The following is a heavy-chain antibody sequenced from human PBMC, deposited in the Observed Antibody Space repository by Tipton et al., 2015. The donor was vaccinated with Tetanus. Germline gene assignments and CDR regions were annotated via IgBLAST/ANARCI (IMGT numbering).Heavy chain of an antibody. CDR3: ARHLSYYGSGTHYAYYEMDV. J-gene: IGHJ6*02. V-gene: IGHV4-59*08. CDR1: GVSISSYY. CDR2: IYYSGST. D-gene: IGHD3-10*01. Sequence: TLSLTCTVSGVSISSYYWSWIRQPPGKGLEWIGYIYYSGSTNYNPSLKSRVTISVDTSKNQFSLKLSSVTAADTALYYCARHLSYYGSGTHYAYYEMDVWGQGTTVTVSS.